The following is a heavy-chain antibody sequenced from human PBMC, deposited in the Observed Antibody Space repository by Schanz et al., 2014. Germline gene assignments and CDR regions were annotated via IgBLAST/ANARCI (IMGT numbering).Heavy chain of an antibody. CDR3: AKVRGDQRGAFES. CDR1: GFTFDDFG. J-gene: IGHJ4*02. Sequence: EVQLVESGGDLVQPGRSLRLSCAASGFTFDDFGMHWVRQAPGKALEWVSGISWNSVSIGYADSVKGRFTISRDHAKNSLYLQTNSLRVDDTAFYFCAKVRGDQRGAFESWGQGTLVTVSS. V-gene: IGHV3-9*01. CDR2: ISWNSVSI. D-gene: IGHD4-17*01.